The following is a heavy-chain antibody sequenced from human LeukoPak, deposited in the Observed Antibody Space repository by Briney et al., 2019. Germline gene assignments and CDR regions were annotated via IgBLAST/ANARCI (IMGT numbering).Heavy chain of an antibody. V-gene: IGHV4-34*01. D-gene: IGHD3-3*01. CDR1: GGSFSGYY. CDR3: ARGGFYYDFWSGYYTSHGWFDP. Sequence: KPSETLSLTCAVYGGSFSGYYWSWIRQPPGKGLEWIGEINHSGSTNYNPSLKSRVTISVDTSKNQFSLKLSSVTAPDTAVYYCARGGFYYDFWSGYYTSHGWFDPWGQGTLVTVSS. CDR2: INHSGST. J-gene: IGHJ5*02.